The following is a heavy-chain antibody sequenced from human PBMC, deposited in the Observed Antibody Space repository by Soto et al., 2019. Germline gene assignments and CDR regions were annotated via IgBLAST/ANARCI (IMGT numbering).Heavy chain of an antibody. CDR3: ARGRSNQYESSPPPKFDP. CDR2: IGTIRDT. J-gene: IGHJ5*02. D-gene: IGHD2-8*01. Sequence: EVQLVESGGGLVQPGGSLRLSCAASGFTFSTYDMHWVRQATGKGLEWVSAIGTIRDTYYLDSVKGRFTISRENAKHSLYLQMTSRRAGDTAVYYCARGRSNQYESSPPPKFDPWGRGTLVTVSS. CDR1: GFTFSTYD. V-gene: IGHV3-13*01.